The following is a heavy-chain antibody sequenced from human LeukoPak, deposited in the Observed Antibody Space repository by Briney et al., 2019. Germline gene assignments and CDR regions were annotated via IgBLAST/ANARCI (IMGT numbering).Heavy chain of an antibody. D-gene: IGHD3-10*01. CDR3: ASDREYYYGSGSFDY. Sequence: PGGSLRLSCAASGFTFSSYWMSWVRQAPGKGLEWVANIKQEGSEKYYVDSVKGRFTSSRDNAKNSLYLQMNSLRAEDTAVYYCASDREYYYGSGSFDYWGQGTLVTVSS. V-gene: IGHV3-7*04. J-gene: IGHJ4*02. CDR2: IKQEGSEK. CDR1: GFTFSSYW.